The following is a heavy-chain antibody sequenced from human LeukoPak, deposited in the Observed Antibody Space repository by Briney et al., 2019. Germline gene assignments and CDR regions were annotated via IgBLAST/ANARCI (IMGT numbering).Heavy chain of an antibody. V-gene: IGHV3-43*01. D-gene: IGHD5-24*01. CDR3: AKEMATIFFDY. CDR1: GFIFDDYS. Sequence: PGGSLRLSCAAPGFIFDDYSMYWVRQAPGKGLEWVSLISWDGGNTYYADSVKGRFTISRDNSKNSLHLQMNSLRTEDTALYYCAKEMATIFFDYWGQGTLVTVSS. J-gene: IGHJ4*02. CDR2: ISWDGGNT.